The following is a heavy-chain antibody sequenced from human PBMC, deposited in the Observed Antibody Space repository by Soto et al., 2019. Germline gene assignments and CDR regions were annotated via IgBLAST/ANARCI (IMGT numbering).Heavy chain of an antibody. Sequence: SETLSLTYTVSGGSMSRSSYYWCWIRQPPGNGLEWIGYIYYSGSTYYNPSLESRVAISLDTSRSQFSLTLHSVTAADTAIYYCARDRHNNFFDPWGQGTLVTVS. CDR1: GGSMSRSSYY. CDR3: ARDRHNNFFDP. V-gene: IGHV4-39*07. CDR2: IYYSGST. J-gene: IGHJ5*02. D-gene: IGHD6-6*01.